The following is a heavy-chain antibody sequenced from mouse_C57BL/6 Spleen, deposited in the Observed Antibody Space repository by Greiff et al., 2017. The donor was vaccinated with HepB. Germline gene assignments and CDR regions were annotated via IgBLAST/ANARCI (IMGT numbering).Heavy chain of an antibody. V-gene: IGHV1-72*01. CDR3: ARGSYGSSYWYFDV. Sequence: QVHVKQPGAELVKPGASVKLSCKASGYTFTSYWMHWVKQRPGRGLEWIGRIDPNSGGTKYNEKFKSKATLTVDKPSSTAYMQLSSLTSEDSAVYYCARGSYGSSYWYFDVWGTGTTVTVSS. CDR2: IDPNSGGT. D-gene: IGHD1-1*01. J-gene: IGHJ1*03. CDR1: GYTFTSYW.